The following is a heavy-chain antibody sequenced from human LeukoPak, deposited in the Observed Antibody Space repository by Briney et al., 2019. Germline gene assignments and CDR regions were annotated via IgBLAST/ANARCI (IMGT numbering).Heavy chain of an antibody. V-gene: IGHV3-7*01. J-gene: IGHJ6*03. CDR2: IKKDGSEK. D-gene: IGHD1/OR15-1a*01. CDR3: ARIGNNYYYYYMDV. Sequence: GGSLRLSCAASGFTFSSYWMSWVRQAPGEGLEWVANIKKDGSEKYYVDSVKGRFTISRDNAKTSLYLQMNSLRAEDTAVYYCARIGNNYYYYYMDVWGKGTTVTISS. CDR1: GFTFSSYW.